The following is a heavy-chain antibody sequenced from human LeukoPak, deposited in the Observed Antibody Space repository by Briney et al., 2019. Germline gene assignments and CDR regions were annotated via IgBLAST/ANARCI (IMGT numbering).Heavy chain of an antibody. CDR1: GFTVSSNY. D-gene: IGHD2-2*01. CDR3: ARERRRYCSSTSCYRGPYYYYGMDV. CDR2: IYSGGST. Sequence: GGSLRLSCAASGFTVSSNYMSWVRQAPGKGLEWVSVIYSGGSTYYADSVKGRFTISRDNSKNTLYLQMNSLRAEDRAVYYCARERRRYCSSTSCYRGPYYYYGMDVWGQGTTVTVSS. J-gene: IGHJ6*02. V-gene: IGHV3-66*01.